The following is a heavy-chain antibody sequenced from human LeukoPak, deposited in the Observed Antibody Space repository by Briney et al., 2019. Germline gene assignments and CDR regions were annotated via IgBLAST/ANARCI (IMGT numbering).Heavy chain of an antibody. Sequence: GGSLRLSCAASGFTFSSYSMNWVRQAPGEGLEWVSSISSSSSYIYYADSLKGRFTISRDNAKNSLYLQMNSLRAEDTAVYYCARGAGRTIAVVDYWGQGTLVTVSS. D-gene: IGHD6-19*01. CDR3: ARGAGRTIAVVDY. CDR2: ISSSSSYI. J-gene: IGHJ4*02. V-gene: IGHV3-21*01. CDR1: GFTFSSYS.